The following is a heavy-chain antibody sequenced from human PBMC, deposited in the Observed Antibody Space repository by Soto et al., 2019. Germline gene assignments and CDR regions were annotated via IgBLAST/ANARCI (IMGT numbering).Heavy chain of an antibody. CDR1: GFTFSSYA. CDR2: ISGSGGST. D-gene: IGHD6-6*01. Sequence: PGGSLRHSCASSGFTFSSYAMSLVRQAPGKGLEWVSAISGSGGSTYYADSVKGRFTISRDNSKNTLYLQMNSLRAKDTAVYYCARESKAARDYYYGMDVWGQGTTVTVSS. J-gene: IGHJ6*02. CDR3: ARESKAARDYYYGMDV. V-gene: IGHV3-23*01.